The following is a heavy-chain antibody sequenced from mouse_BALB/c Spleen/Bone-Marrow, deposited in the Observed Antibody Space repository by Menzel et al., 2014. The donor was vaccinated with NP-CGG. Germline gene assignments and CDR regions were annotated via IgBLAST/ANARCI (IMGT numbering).Heavy chain of an antibody. D-gene: IGHD2-4*01. J-gene: IGHJ3*01. CDR3: ARPLYYDYGFAY. CDR1: GYSFTDYN. Sequence: VQLQQSGPELVKPGASVKVSCKASGYSFTDYNMYWVKQSHGKSLEWIGYIDPYINGTSYNQKFRGKATLTVGKSSSTAFMHLNSLTSGDSAVYYCARPLYYDYGFAYWGQGTLVTVST. V-gene: IGHV1S135*01. CDR2: IDPYINGT.